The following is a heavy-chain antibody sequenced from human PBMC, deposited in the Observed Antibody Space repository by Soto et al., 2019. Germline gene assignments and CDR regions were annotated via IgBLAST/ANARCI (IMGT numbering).Heavy chain of an antibody. V-gene: IGHV1-18*04. J-gene: IGHJ4*02. CDR3: ARDKLPYSSTYYCEY. CDR1: GYTFTSYG. CDR2: ISAYNGNT. Sequence: ASVNVSCKASGYTFTSYGISWVRQAPGQGLEWMGWISAYNGNTNYAQKLQGRVTMTTDTSTSTAYMELRSLRSDDTAVYYCARDKLPYSSTYYCEYWGQQTLVIASS. D-gene: IGHD6-13*01.